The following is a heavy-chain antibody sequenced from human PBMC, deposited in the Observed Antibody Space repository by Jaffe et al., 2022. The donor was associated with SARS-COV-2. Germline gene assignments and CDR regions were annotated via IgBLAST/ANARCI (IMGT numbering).Heavy chain of an antibody. CDR3: VRHRLYSGSYFVS. Sequence: QLQLQESGPGLVKPSETLSLTCSVSGGSISSYGYYWGWIRQPPGKGLEWIGSMYYSGSTNYNPSLQSRVTISVDRPKNQFSLKLSSVTAADTAVYYCVRHRLYSGSYFVSWGQGTLVTVSS. CDR2: MYYSGST. V-gene: IGHV4-39*01. D-gene: IGHD1-26*01. J-gene: IGHJ4*02. CDR1: GGSISSYGYY.